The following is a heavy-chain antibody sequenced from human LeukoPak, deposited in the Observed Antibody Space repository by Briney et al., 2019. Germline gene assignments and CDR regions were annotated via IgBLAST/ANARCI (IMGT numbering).Heavy chain of an antibody. CDR3: ARGGWLQLPYYFDY. Sequence: ASVKVSCKASGYTFTGYYMHWVRQAPGQGLEWMGWINPNSGGTNYAQNFQGWVTKTRDTSISTAYMELRRLTSDDTAVYYCARGGWLQLPYYFDYWGQGTLVTVSS. V-gene: IGHV1-2*04. CDR2: INPNSGGT. CDR1: GYTFTGYY. D-gene: IGHD5-24*01. J-gene: IGHJ4*02.